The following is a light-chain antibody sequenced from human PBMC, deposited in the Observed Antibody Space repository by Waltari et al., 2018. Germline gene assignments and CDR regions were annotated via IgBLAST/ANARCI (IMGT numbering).Light chain of an antibody. Sequence: DIQMTQSPSTLSASVGDRVTITCRASQSIGSSLAWYKQKPGKAPKVVIYEASSLESGVPSRFSGSGSGTEFTLTISSLQPDDFATYYCQQCNSYLLTFGGGTKVEIK. CDR2: EAS. CDR3: QQCNSYLLT. V-gene: IGKV1-5*03. J-gene: IGKJ4*01. CDR1: QSIGSS.